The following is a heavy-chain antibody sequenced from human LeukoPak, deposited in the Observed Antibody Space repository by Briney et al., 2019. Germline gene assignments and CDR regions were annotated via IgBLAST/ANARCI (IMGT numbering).Heavy chain of an antibody. J-gene: IGHJ6*02. Sequence: GGSLRLSCAASGFTVSSNYMSWVRQAPGKGLEWVSIIHSGGTTNYVDSVKGRFTISRDNAKNSLYLQMNSLRAEDTALYYCAKDTGIVATYGMDVWGQGTTVTVSS. V-gene: IGHV3-53*05. CDR3: AKDTGIVATYGMDV. CDR1: GFTVSSNY. D-gene: IGHD5-12*01. CDR2: IHSGGTT.